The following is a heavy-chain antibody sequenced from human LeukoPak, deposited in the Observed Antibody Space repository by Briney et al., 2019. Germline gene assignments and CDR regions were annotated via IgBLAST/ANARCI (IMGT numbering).Heavy chain of an antibody. D-gene: IGHD3-3*01. CDR2: ISSSGSTI. Sequence: PGGSLRLSCAASGFTFSDHYMSWIRQAPGKGLEWVSYISSSGSTIYYADSVKGRFTISRDNAKNSLYLQMNSLRAEDTAVYYCARVRLTIFGVVIDAFDIWGQGTMVTVSS. CDR3: ARVRLTIFGVVIDAFDI. J-gene: IGHJ3*02. CDR1: GFTFSDHY. V-gene: IGHV3-11*04.